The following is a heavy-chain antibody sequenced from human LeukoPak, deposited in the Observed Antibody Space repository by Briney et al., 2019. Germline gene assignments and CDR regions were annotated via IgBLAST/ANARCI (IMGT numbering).Heavy chain of an antibody. J-gene: IGHJ5*02. D-gene: IGHD1-1*01. CDR1: GGSVSSGSYY. CDR3: ARGVPPSPTYNWFDP. Sequence: SETLSLTCTVSGGSVSSGSYYWSWIRQPPGKGLEWIGYIYYSGSTNYNPSLKSRVTISVDTSKNQFSLKLSSVTAADTAVYYCARGVPPSPTYNWFDPWGQGTLVTVSS. V-gene: IGHV4-61*01. CDR2: IYYSGST.